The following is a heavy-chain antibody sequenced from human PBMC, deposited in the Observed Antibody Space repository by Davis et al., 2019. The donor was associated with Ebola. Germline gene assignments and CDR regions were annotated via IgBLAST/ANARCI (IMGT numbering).Heavy chain of an antibody. CDR3: AAEGAVDSNWLDP. D-gene: IGHD3-22*01. V-gene: IGHV1-18*01. CDR2: INNGNT. CDR1: GYTFTNYG. J-gene: IGHJ5*02. Sequence: ASVKVSCKASGYTFTNYGITWVRQAPGEGLEWMGWINNGNTHYAQNLQGRVTMTIDTSTSTAYMELSGLRSDDTAAYYCAAEGAVDSNWLDPWGQGTLVTVSP.